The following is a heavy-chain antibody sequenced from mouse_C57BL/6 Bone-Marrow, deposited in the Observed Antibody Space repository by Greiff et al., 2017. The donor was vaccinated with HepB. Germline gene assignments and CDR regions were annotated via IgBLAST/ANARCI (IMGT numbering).Heavy chain of an antibody. CDR1: DSEVFPIAY. D-gene: IGHD4-1*01. CDR2: ILPSIGRT. Sequence: QVQLQQSGSELRSPGSSVKLSCKDFDSEVFPIAYMSWVRQKPGHGFEWIGGILPSIGRTIYGEKFEDKATLDADTQSNTAYLELNSLTSEDSAIYYCARGLGRNYFDYWGQGTTLTVSS. V-gene: IGHV15-2*01. J-gene: IGHJ2*01. CDR3: ARGLGRNYFDY.